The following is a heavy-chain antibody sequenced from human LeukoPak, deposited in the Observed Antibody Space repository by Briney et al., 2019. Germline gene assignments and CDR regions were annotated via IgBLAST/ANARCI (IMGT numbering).Heavy chain of an antibody. CDR2: IKSKTDGGTT. CDR1: GFTFSNAW. J-gene: IGHJ4*02. CDR3: AKVLAAADELPFPYYFDY. V-gene: IGHV3-15*01. Sequence: SGGSLRLSCAASGFTFSNAWMSWVRQAPGKGLEWVGRIKSKTDGGTTDYAAPVKGRFTISRDDSKNTLYLQMNSLRAEDTAVYYCAKVLAAADELPFPYYFDYWGQGTLVTVSS. D-gene: IGHD6-13*01.